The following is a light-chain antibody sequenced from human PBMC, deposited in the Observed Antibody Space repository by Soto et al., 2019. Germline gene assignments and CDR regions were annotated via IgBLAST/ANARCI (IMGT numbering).Light chain of an antibody. Sequence: SYALTQPPSLSVAPGKTAMITCGGNNIGSKSVHWYQQKPGQAPALVIYYDSDRPSGIPERFSGSNSGNTATLTISRVEAGDEADYYCQVWDSSSDHYVFGTGTKVTVL. CDR1: NIGSKS. CDR3: QVWDSSSDHYV. V-gene: IGLV3-21*04. CDR2: YDS. J-gene: IGLJ1*01.